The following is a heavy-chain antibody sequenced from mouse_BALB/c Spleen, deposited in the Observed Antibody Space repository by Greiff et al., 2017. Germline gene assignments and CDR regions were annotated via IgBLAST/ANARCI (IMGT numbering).Heavy chain of an antibody. D-gene: IGHD1-1*01. J-gene: IGHJ1*01. CDR1: GFTFSSYA. CDR2: ISSGGSYT. CDR3: ARDVYGRGYFDV. Sequence: EVNVVESGGGLVKPGGSLKLSCAASGFTFSSYAMSWVRQSPEKRLEWVAEISSGGSYTYYPDTVTGRFTISRDNAKNTLYLEMSSLRSEDTAMDYCARDVYGRGYFDVWGAGTTVTVSS. V-gene: IGHV5-9-4*01.